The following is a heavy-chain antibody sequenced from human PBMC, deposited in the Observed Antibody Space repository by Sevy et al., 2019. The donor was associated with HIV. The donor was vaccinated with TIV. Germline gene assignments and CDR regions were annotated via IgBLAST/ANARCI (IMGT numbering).Heavy chain of an antibody. J-gene: IGHJ3*01. D-gene: IGHD4-17*01. V-gene: IGHV4-39*01. Sequence: SETLSLTCSVSGGSVSNPNYYWGWIRQPPGKGLEWIGSIYYSGATSYNPSLESRVTTSVDTSNNRFSLILTSVTAADTAVYYCARSQHFCGDYADYAFDVWGQGTMVTVSS. CDR1: GGSVSNPNYY. CDR2: IYYSGAT. CDR3: ARSQHFCGDYADYAFDV.